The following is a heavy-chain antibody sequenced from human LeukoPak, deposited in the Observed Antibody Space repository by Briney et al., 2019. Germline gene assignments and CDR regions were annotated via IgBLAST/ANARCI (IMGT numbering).Heavy chain of an antibody. Sequence: GGSLRLSCAASGFTFSNYGIHWVRQAPGKGLEWVAVISYVGNNKDYTDSVKGRFTISRDNSKNTLYLQMNSLRPEDTAVYYCARAVAGFDYWGQGTLVTVSS. V-gene: IGHV3-30*03. CDR3: ARAVAGFDY. CDR2: ISYVGNNK. J-gene: IGHJ4*02. CDR1: GFTFSNYG. D-gene: IGHD6-19*01.